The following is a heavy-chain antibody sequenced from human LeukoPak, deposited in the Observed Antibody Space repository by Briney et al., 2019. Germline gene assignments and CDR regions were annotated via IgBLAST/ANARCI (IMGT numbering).Heavy chain of an antibody. CDR1: GGSISSSSYY. CDR3: ARYSNYARSLDY. J-gene: IGHJ4*02. CDR2: IYYSGST. D-gene: IGHD4-11*01. V-gene: IGHV4-39*01. Sequence: SETLSLTCTVSGGSISSSSYYWGWIRQPPGKGLEWIGSIYYSGSTYYNPSLKSRVTISVDTSKNQFSLKLSSVTAADTAVYYCARYSNYARSLDYWGQGTLVTVSS.